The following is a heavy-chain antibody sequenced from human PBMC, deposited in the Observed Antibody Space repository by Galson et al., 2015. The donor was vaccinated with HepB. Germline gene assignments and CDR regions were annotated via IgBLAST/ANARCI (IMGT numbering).Heavy chain of an antibody. D-gene: IGHD6-13*01. CDR2: IKSNTDGGTT. CDR1: GFTFNNAW. V-gene: IGHV3-15*01. Sequence: SLRLSCAASGFTFNNAWMSWVRQAPGKGLEWVGRIKSNTDGGTTDYAAPVKGRFTISRDDSKKTLYLQMNSLKTDDTAVYYCTTDGPPDASIAGYVQDWGLGTLGTVSA. J-gene: IGHJ1*01. CDR3: TTDGPPDASIAGYVQD.